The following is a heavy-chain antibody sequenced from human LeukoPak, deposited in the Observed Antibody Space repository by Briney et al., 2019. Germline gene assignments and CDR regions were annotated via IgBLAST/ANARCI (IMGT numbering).Heavy chain of an antibody. CDR2: ISSGGSTI. J-gene: IGHJ4*02. CDR3: ARDRYSGYCTITTCYGDFDY. Sequence: GGSLRLSCTASGLTFSSYAMNWIRQVPGKGLEWVSYISSGGSTIYYADSVKGRFTISRDNAKNSLFLQMNSLRAEDTAVYYCARDRYSGYCTITTCYGDFDYWGQGTPVTVSS. CDR1: GLTFSSYA. V-gene: IGHV3-48*04. D-gene: IGHD2-2*01.